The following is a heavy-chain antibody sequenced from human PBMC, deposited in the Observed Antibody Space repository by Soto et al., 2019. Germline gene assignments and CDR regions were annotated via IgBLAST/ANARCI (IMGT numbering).Heavy chain of an antibody. V-gene: IGHV3-23*01. J-gene: IGHJ5*02. Sequence: EVQLLESGGGLIQPGGSLRLSCVASGVTFSTFAMSWVRQAPGKGLEWVSGFNDNTGNTYYADSVKGRFTISRDNSKNALSLLMNGLRAEDTTVHYCAKWRNWFDPGGERSLVT. CDR2: FNDNTGNT. CDR1: GVTFSTFA. CDR3: AKWRNWFDP.